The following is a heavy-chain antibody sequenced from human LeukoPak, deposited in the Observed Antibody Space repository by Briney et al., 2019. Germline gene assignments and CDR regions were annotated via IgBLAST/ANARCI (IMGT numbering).Heavy chain of an antibody. CDR1: GYTFSSYS. V-gene: IGHV3-21*01. CDR3: ASREMVTISAGYYSGMDV. D-gene: IGHD6-13*01. J-gene: IGHJ6*02. Sequence: GVSVRLSCAASGYTFSSYSMHWVRQAPGKGLEWVSSISSSSSNIHYAELVKGRFNISRDNSKNTLYMEVNTVSSEDAAVFYCASREMVTISAGYYSGMDVWGQGTTVTVSS. CDR2: ISSSSSNI.